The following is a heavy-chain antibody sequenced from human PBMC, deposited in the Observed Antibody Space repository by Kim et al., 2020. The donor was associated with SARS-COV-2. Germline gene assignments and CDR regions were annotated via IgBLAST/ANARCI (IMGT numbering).Heavy chain of an antibody. D-gene: IGHD3-22*01. CDR2: IIPIFGTA. J-gene: IGHJ4*02. V-gene: IGHV1-69*13. Sequence: SVKVSCKASGGTFSSYAISWVRQAPGQGLEWMGGIIPIFGTANYAQKFQGRVTITADESTSTAYMELSSLRSEDTAVYYCARSPFGYDSSGYYSSFDYWGQGALVTVSS. CDR3: ARSPFGYDSSGYYSSFDY. CDR1: GGTFSSYA.